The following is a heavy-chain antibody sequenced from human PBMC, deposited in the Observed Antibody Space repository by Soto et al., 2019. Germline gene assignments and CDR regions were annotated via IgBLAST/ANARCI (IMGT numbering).Heavy chain of an antibody. J-gene: IGHJ5*02. V-gene: IGHV4-59*01. CDR2: IYYSGST. Sequence: PSETLSLTCTVSGGSISSYYWSWIRQPPGKGLEWIGYIYYSGSTNYNPSLKSRVTISVDTSKNQFSLKLSSVTAADTAVYYCARAYYERAGFDPWGQGTLVTVSS. D-gene: IGHD3-22*01. CDR3: ARAYYERAGFDP. CDR1: GGSISSYY.